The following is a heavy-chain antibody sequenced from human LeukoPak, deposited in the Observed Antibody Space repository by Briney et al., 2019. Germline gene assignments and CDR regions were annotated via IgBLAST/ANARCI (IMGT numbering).Heavy chain of an antibody. D-gene: IGHD3-10*01. CDR3: ARAVTYFYGSVTYDWFDP. CDR1: GFTFSSYS. J-gene: IGHJ5*02. CDR2: IKSDGST. V-gene: IGHV3-74*01. Sequence: GGSLRLSCAASGFTFSSYSMNWVRQTPGKGLVWVSRIKSDGSTIYADSVKGRFTISRDNAKNTLYLQMNSLRAEDTAIYYCARAVTYFYGSVTYDWFDPWGQGTLVTVSS.